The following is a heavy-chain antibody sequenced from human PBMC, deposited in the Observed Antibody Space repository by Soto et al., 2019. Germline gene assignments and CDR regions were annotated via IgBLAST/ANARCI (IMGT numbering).Heavy chain of an antibody. V-gene: IGHV3-48*02. CDR2: ISSSSSTI. CDR1: GFTFSIYS. J-gene: IGHJ4*02. Sequence: EVQLVESGGGLVQPGGSLRLSCAASGFTFSIYSMNWVLQAPGKGLEGVSYISSSSSTIYYADSVKGRFTISRDNAKNSLYLQMNSLRDEDTAVYYCAREGIAVAGVFDYWGQGTLVTVSS. CDR3: AREGIAVAGVFDY. D-gene: IGHD6-19*01.